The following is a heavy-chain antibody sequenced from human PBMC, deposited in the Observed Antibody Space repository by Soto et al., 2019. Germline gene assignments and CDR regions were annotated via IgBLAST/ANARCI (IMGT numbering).Heavy chain of an antibody. D-gene: IGHD3-22*01. V-gene: IGHV4-4*02. J-gene: IGHJ6*02. CDR2: IYHSGST. CDR3: ARSPASRGYYPRRYYSGMED. CDR1: GGSISSSNW. Sequence: SETLSLTCAVSGGSISSSNWWSWVRQPPGKGLEWIGEIYHSGSTNYNPSLKSRVTMSVDKSKNQFSLKLSSVTAADTAMYYCARSPASRGYYPRRYYSGMEDWGQETMVTVSS.